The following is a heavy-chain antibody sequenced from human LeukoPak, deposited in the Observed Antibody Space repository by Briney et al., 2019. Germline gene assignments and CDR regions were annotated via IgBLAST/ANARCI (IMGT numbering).Heavy chain of an antibody. V-gene: IGHV1-18*01. CDR1: GYTFTSYG. Sequence: GASVKVSCKASGYTFTSYGISWVRQAPGQGLEWMGWISAYNGNTNYAQKLQGRVTMTTDTSTSTAYMELRSLRSDDTAVYYCARVEGITGTTGYFDFWGQGTLVTVSS. D-gene: IGHD1-20*01. J-gene: IGHJ4*02. CDR3: ARVEGITGTTGYFDF. CDR2: ISAYNGNT.